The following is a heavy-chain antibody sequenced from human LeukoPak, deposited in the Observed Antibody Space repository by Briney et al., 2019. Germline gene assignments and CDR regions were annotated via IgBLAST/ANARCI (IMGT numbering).Heavy chain of an antibody. Sequence: PGGSLQLSCAASGFMFSGSPMHWVRQASGKGLEWVGRIRTKTNDYATTYAASMKGRFTISRDDSTNTAYLQMDSLKTEDTAVYYCARPSQFGSGTDYYLDSWGQGTLVTVSS. J-gene: IGHJ4*02. V-gene: IGHV3-73*01. CDR1: GFMFSGSP. CDR3: ARPSQFGSGTDYYLDS. CDR2: IRTKTNDYAT. D-gene: IGHD3-10*01.